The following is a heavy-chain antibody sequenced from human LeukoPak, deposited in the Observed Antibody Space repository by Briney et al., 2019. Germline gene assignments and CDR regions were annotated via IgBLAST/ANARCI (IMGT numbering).Heavy chain of an antibody. V-gene: IGHV3-53*01. CDR2: IYRGGDT. Sequence: GGSLRLSCVASGISVSSFYMSWVRQAPGKGLEWVSVIYRGGDTYYADSVKGRFTISRDNSRNTVYLQVNSLRVEDTAIYYCARLAYCSGSSCYLPLDYWGQGALVTVSS. D-gene: IGHD2-15*01. J-gene: IGHJ4*02. CDR1: GISVSSFY. CDR3: ARLAYCSGSSCYLPLDY.